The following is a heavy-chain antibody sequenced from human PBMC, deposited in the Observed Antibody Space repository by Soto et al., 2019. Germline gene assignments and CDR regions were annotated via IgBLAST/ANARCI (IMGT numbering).Heavy chain of an antibody. Sequence: SETLSLTCAVYGGSFSGYYWSWIRQPPGKGLEWIGEINHSGSTNYNPSLKRRVTISVDTSKNRFSLKLSSVTAADTAVYYCAREVGAEWLKASPTVINRRRNWFDPLGQGTLVTFSS. CDR3: AREVGAEWLKASPTVINRRRNWFDP. CDR1: GGSFSGYY. D-gene: IGHD3-3*01. CDR2: INHSGST. J-gene: IGHJ5*02. V-gene: IGHV4-34*01.